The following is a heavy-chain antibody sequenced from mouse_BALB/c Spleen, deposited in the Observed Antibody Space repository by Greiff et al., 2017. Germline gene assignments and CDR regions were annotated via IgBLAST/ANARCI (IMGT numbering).Heavy chain of an antibody. D-gene: IGHD2-2*01. CDR1: GFTFSSFG. CDR2: ISSGSSTI. Sequence: EVKVVESGGGLVQPGGSRKLSCAASGFTFSSFGMHWVRQAPEKGLEWVAYISSGSSTIYYADTVKGRFTISRDNPKNTLFLQMTSLRSEDTAMYYCAREGDGYAWFAYWGQGTLVTVSA. CDR3: AREGDGYAWFAY. V-gene: IGHV5-17*02. J-gene: IGHJ3*01.